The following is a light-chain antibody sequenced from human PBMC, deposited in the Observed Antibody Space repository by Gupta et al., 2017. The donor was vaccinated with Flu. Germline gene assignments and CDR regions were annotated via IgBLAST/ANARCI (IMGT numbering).Light chain of an antibody. V-gene: IGKV1-6*01. CDR1: QVIMSA. Sequence: GDRFTITCRASQVIMSALGWYQRKPGKAPKLLIFTASTLQTGVPSSFSGSGSGTDFTLTITSLQPEDFATYYCLQDYNYPYTFGQGTKLQIK. CDR2: TAS. J-gene: IGKJ2*01. CDR3: LQDYNYPYT.